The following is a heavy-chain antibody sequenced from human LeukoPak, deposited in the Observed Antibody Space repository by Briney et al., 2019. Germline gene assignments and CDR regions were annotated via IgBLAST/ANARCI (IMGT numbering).Heavy chain of an antibody. CDR1: GFTFSSYG. J-gene: IGHJ4*02. CDR3: AKETAEGYYFDY. V-gene: IGHV3-30*02. CDR2: IRYDGSNK. Sequence: TGGSLRLSCTASGFTFSSYGMHWVRQAPGKGLEWVAFIRYDGSNKYYADSVKGRFTISRDNSKNTLYLQMNSLRAEDTAVYYCAKETAEGYYFDYWGQGTLVTVSS.